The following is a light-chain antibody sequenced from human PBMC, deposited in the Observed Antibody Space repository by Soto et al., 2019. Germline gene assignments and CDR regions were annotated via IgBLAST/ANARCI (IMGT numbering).Light chain of an antibody. V-gene: IGKV3-15*01. J-gene: IGKJ1*01. CDR2: DTS. CDR3: QQYNNWPLMA. Sequence: EIVMTQSPATLSVSPGERATLSCRASQSVSSNLAWYQQKPGQAPRLLIYDTSTRATGIPARFSGSGSGTEFTLTISSLQSEDFVVYYCQQYNNWPLMAFGQGTKVEIK. CDR1: QSVSSN.